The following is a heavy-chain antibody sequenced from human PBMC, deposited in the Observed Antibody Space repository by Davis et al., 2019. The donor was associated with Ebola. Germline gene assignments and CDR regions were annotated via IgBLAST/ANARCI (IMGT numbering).Heavy chain of an antibody. CDR2: ISSSGSTI. Sequence: GESLKISCAASGFTFSDYYMSWIRQAPGKGLEWVSYISSSGSTIYYADSVKGRFTISRDNAKKSLYLQMNSLKTEDTAVYYCTSRYSSTNDYWGQGTLVTVSS. CDR3: TSRYSSTNDY. J-gene: IGHJ4*02. CDR1: GFTFSDYY. D-gene: IGHD6-13*01. V-gene: IGHV3-11*01.